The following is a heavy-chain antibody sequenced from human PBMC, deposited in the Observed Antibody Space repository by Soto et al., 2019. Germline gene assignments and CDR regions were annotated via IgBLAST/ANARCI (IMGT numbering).Heavy chain of an antibody. Sequence: GESLKISCKGSGYIFTNYWIGWVRQMPGKGLEWMGIIYPDDSDTRYSPSFQGHVTISADKSISTAYLQWSSLKASDTAMYYCARRFPPRSICSGGSCYLYYYYGMDVWGQGTTVTVSS. V-gene: IGHV5-51*01. CDR1: GYIFTNYW. CDR2: IYPDDSDT. CDR3: ARRFPPRSICSGGSCYLYYYYGMDV. J-gene: IGHJ6*02. D-gene: IGHD2-15*01.